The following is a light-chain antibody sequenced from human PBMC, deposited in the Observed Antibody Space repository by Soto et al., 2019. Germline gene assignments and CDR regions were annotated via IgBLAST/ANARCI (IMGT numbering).Light chain of an antibody. J-gene: IGLJ2*01. CDR2: YVS. CDR1: SSDVGGYNY. V-gene: IGLV2-14*03. Sequence: QSVLTQPASVSGSPGQSITISCTGTSSDVGGYNYVSWYQQHPGKAPKLMIYYVSNRPSGVSNRFSCYKSGNTASLTISGLQADDEADSYCSSYTRSSTVIFGGVTKLTVL. CDR3: SSYTRSSTVI.